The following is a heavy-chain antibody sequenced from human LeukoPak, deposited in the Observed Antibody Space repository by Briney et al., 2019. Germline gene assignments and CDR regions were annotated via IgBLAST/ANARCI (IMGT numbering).Heavy chain of an antibody. CDR2: IYYSGST. J-gene: IGHJ4*02. CDR3: ARDQGYSYGSLDY. V-gene: IGHV4-61*08. Sequence: SETLSLTCTVSGGSVTSSGYYWSWVRQPPGKGLEYIGYIYYSGSTNYNPSLKSRVTISVDTSKNQFSLKLRSVTAADTAVYYCARDQGYSYGSLDYWGQGTLVTVSS. CDR1: GGSVTSSGYY. D-gene: IGHD5-18*01.